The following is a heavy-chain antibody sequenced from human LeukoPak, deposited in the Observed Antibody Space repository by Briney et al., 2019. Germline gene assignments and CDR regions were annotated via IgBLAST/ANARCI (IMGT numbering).Heavy chain of an antibody. CDR2: ISYDGSNK. CDR1: GFTFSSYA. V-gene: IGHV3-30-3*01. CDR3: AKALTYYYGSGIGR. J-gene: IGHJ4*02. D-gene: IGHD3-10*01. Sequence: PGGSLRLSFAASGFTFSSYAMHWVRQAPGKGLEWVAVISYDGSNKYYADSVKGRFTISRDNSKNTLYLQMNSLRAEDTAVYYCAKALTYYYGSGIGRWGQGTLVTVSS.